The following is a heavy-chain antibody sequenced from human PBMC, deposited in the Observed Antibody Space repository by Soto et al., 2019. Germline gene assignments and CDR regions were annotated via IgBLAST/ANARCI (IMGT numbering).Heavy chain of an antibody. CDR3: ARVGCSSTSCYYYYYMDV. D-gene: IGHD2-2*01. Sequence: EVQLVESGGGLVKPGGSLRLSCAASGFTFSSYSMNWVRQAPGKGLEWVSSISSSSSYIYYADSVKGRFTISRDSAKNSLYLQMNSLRAEDTAVYYCARVGCSSTSCYYYYYMDVWGKGTTVTVSS. J-gene: IGHJ6*03. V-gene: IGHV3-21*01. CDR2: ISSSSSYI. CDR1: GFTFSSYS.